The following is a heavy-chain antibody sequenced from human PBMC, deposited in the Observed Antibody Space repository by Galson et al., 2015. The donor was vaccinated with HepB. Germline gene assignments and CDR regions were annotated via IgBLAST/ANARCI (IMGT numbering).Heavy chain of an antibody. CDR2: INTYNRNT. CDR3: ARGALVVVVNSTQNNWFGP. D-gene: IGHD2-15*01. J-gene: IGHJ5*02. CDR1: GYTFSSYS. Sequence: SVKVSCKASGYTFSSYSITWVQQAPGQGLEWMGWINTYNRNTNHAQKFQGRVTMTTDTSTNTAFMELRSLRSDDTAVYYCARGALVVVVNSTQNNWFGPWGQGTLVTVSS. V-gene: IGHV1-18*01.